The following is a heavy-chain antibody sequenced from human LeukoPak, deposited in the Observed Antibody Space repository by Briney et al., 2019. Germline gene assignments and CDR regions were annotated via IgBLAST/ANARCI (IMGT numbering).Heavy chain of an antibody. Sequence: GGSLRLSCAASGFTFSSYEMNWVRQAPGKGLEWVSYISSSGSTIYYADSVKGRFTISRDNAKNSLYLQMNSLRAEDTAVYYCAREVYYYMDVWGQGTLVTVSS. CDR1: GFTFSSYE. CDR3: AREVYYYMDV. CDR2: ISSSGSTI. V-gene: IGHV3-48*03. J-gene: IGHJ6*03.